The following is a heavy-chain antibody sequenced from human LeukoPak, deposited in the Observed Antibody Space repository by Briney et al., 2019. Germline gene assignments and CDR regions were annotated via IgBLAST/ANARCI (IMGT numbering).Heavy chain of an antibody. Sequence: SETLSLTRTVSGGSISSTSYYWGWFRQPPGKGLEWIGSIYFTGTTFYNPSLKSRVAISLDTTKNQFFLKLSSVTATDTALYYCARHYGPWGQGTLVTVSS. D-gene: IGHD3-10*01. V-gene: IGHV4-39*01. CDR1: GGSISSTSYY. CDR2: IYFTGTT. CDR3: ARHYGP. J-gene: IGHJ5*02.